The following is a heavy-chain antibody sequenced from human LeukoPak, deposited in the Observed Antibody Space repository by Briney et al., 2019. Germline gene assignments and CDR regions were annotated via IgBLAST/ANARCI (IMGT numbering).Heavy chain of an antibody. Sequence: ASVKVSCKASGYTFTSYYMHWVRQAPGQGLEWMGIINPSGGGTNYAQKFQGRVTMTRDTSTSTVYMELSSLRSEDTAVYYCARGFDHVVVIATSDYFDYWGQGTLVTVSS. D-gene: IGHD2-21*01. CDR2: INPSGGGT. CDR1: GYTFTSYY. J-gene: IGHJ4*02. V-gene: IGHV1-46*01. CDR3: ARGFDHVVVIATSDYFDY.